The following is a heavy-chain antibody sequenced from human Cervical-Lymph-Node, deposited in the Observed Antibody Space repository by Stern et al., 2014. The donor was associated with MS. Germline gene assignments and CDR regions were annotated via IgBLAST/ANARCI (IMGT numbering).Heavy chain of an antibody. J-gene: IGHJ4*02. D-gene: IGHD5-12*01. Sequence: QVQLQESGPGLVKPSETLSLTCSVSGGSIRRSTYYWGWIRQPPGKGQEWIGSIYYSGTTYYNPSLKSRVTIDTSTHQFPLRLTTVTAADTAVYYCARHDGWLPHYWSQGTLVTVSS. CDR3: ARHDGWLPHY. CDR1: GGSIRRSTYY. CDR2: IYYSGTT. V-gene: IGHV4-39*01.